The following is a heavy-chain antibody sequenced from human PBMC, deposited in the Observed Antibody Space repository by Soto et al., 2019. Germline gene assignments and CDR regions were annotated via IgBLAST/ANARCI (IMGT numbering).Heavy chain of an antibody. Sequence: QVQLVESGGGLVKPGGSLRLSCAASGFSFSDYYMSWIRQAPGKALEWVSYISRSGTTIYYADSVKGRFTISRDNAKNALYLQMNSMRAEDTAVYYCARLSGTTGATFYYYYYMDVWGKGTTVTVSS. D-gene: IGHD1-1*01. CDR3: ARLSGTTGATFYYYYYMDV. CDR1: GFSFSDYY. J-gene: IGHJ6*03. CDR2: ISRSGTTI. V-gene: IGHV3-11*01.